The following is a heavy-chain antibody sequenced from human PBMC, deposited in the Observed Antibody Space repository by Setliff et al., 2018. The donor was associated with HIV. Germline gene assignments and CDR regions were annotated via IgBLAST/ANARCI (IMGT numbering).Heavy chain of an antibody. V-gene: IGHV3-74*01. J-gene: IGHJ4*02. CDR2: IKTGGSII. CDR1: GFTFSNYW. Sequence: PRGSLRLSCAASGFTFSNYWMHWVRQAPGKGLVWVSRIKTGGSIITYADAVQGRFTISRDNAKNMLFLQMNSLRAEDTAVYYCARAHDNHDSSGYSHDSWGQGSLVTVSS. CDR3: ARAHDNHDSSGYSHDS. D-gene: IGHD3-22*01.